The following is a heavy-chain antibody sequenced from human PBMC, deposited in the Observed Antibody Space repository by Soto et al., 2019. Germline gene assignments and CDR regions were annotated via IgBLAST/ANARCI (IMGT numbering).Heavy chain of an antibody. D-gene: IGHD6-13*01. Sequence: PSETLSLTCTVSGGSISSGPYSWGWIRQPPGEGLEWIGTFYYSESTYYNPSLESRVTISVDTSKNQFSLKVSSVTVADTAVYYCARAKAPLYSSSWYWFDPWGQGTLVTVSS. CDR3: ARAKAPLYSSSWYWFDP. J-gene: IGHJ5*02. CDR2: FYYSEST. V-gene: IGHV4-39*01. CDR1: GGSISSGPYS.